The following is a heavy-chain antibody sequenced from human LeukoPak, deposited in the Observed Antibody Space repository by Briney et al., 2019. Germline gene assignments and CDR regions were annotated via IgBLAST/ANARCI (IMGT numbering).Heavy chain of an antibody. J-gene: IGHJ5*02. CDR2: IKQDGSEK. Sequence: QPGGSLRLSCAASGFTFSSYWMSWVRQAPGKGLEWVANIKQDGSEKYYVDSVKGRFTISRDNAKNSLYLQMNSLRAEDTAVYYCARISGVGATRYNWFDPWGQGTLVTVSS. CDR3: ARISGVGATRYNWFDP. V-gene: IGHV3-7*01. D-gene: IGHD1-26*01. CDR1: GFTFSSYW.